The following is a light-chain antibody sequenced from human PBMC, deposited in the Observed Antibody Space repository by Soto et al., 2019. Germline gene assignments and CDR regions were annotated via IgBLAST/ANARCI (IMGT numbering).Light chain of an antibody. Sequence: EIVLTQSPGTLSLSPGERATLSCRASQSVSSSYLAWYQQKPGQAPRLLIYGASSRATGLPDRFSGSGSGTDFTLTISRLEPEDFAVYYCQQYGSSPYTFGQGNKLASK. CDR1: QSVSSSY. V-gene: IGKV3-20*01. J-gene: IGKJ2*01. CDR3: QQYGSSPYT. CDR2: GAS.